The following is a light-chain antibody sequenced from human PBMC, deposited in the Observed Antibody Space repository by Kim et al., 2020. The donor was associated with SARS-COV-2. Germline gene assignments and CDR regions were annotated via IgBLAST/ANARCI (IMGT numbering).Light chain of an antibody. CDR3: QSYDSSVRV. V-gene: IGLV6-57*03. CDR1: SGSIASNY. CDR2: EDD. Sequence: GKTVTISCTRSSGSIASNYVQWYQQRPGSAPTTLIFEDDQRPSGVPDRFSGSVDSSSNSASLTISGLQTDDAADYYCQSYDSSVRVFGGGTKLTVL. J-gene: IGLJ3*02.